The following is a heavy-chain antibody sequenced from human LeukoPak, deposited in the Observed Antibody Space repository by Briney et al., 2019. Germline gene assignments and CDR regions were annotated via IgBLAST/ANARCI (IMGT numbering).Heavy chain of an antibody. J-gene: IGHJ5*02. Sequence: ASVKVSCKASGYTFTGYYMHWVRQAPGQGLEWMGWINPNSGGTNYAQKFQGRVTMTRDMSISTAYMELSRLRSDDTAVYYCARDTCGGDCYRFGPWGQGTLVTVSS. D-gene: IGHD2-21*01. CDR3: ARDTCGGDCYRFGP. CDR2: INPNSGGT. V-gene: IGHV1-2*02. CDR1: GYTFTGYY.